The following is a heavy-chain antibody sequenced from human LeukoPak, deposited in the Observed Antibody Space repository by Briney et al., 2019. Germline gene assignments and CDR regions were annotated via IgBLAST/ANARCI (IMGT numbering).Heavy chain of an antibody. V-gene: IGHV4-39*07. CDR1: GCSISSSSYY. D-gene: IGHD2-2*01. J-gene: IGHJ3*02. CDR2: IYYSGST. CDR3: ARGYCSSTSCFGWRNDAFDI. Sequence: SETLSLTCTVSGCSISSSSYYWGWIRQPPGKGLEWIGSIYYSGSTYYNPSLKSRVTISVDTSKNQFSLKLSSVTAADTAVYYCARGYCSSTSCFGWRNDAFDIWGQGTMVTVSS.